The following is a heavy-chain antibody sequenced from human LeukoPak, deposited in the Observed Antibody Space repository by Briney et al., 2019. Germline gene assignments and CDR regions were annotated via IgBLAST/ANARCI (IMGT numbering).Heavy chain of an antibody. CDR1: GGSIRSGDYY. D-gene: IGHD2-2*01. CDR2: IYHTGST. CDR3: PRYCSSTSCILRGFDY. J-gene: IGHJ4*02. V-gene: IGHV4-30-4*01. Sequence: SQTLSLTCTGSGGSIRSGDYYWSWIRQPPGKGLEWIGNIYHTGSTHYNPSLKSRVTISVDTSKNQFSLKLSSVTAADTAVYYSPRYCSSTSCILRGFDYWGQGTLVTVSS.